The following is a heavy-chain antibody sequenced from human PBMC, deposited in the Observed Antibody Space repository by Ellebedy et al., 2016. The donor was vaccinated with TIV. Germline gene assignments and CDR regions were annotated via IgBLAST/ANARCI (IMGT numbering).Heavy chain of an antibody. J-gene: IGHJ4*02. D-gene: IGHD3-10*01. CDR3: ARSGSYSAFHY. CDR1: GFTFSSYA. V-gene: IGHV3-23*01. CDR2: TSGNGGNT. Sequence: GESLKISXAASGFTFSSYAMTWVRQAPGKGLEWVSATSGNGGNTHYADSVKGRFTISRDDSQSSLYLQMNSLNTEDTAVYYCARSGSYSAFHYWGQGTLVTVSS.